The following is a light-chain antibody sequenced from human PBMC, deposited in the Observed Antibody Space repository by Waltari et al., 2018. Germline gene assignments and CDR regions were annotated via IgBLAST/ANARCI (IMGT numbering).Light chain of an antibody. CDR3: CSYAGSYTFPYV. J-gene: IGLJ1*01. Sequence: QSALTQPRSVSGSPGQSVTISCTGTSSDVGGYNYVSWYQQHPGKAPKLMIYDVSKRPSGVPDRFSGSKSGNPASLTISGLQAEDEADYYCCSYAGSYTFPYVFGTGTKVTVL. CDR2: DVS. CDR1: SSDVGGYNY. V-gene: IGLV2-11*01.